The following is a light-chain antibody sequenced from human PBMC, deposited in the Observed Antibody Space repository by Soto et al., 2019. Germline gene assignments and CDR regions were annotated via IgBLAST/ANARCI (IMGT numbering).Light chain of an antibody. CDR1: QGVGYY. CDR3: LQYNDPPQT. Sequence: EIVMTQSPATLSVSPGGRATLSCSASQGVGYYLAGYQQRPGQAPRLLIFGSSTRSTGIPARFSGSGSETDFPLTISSLQSEDVAVYYFLQYNDPPQTFGQGTKVEI. CDR2: GSS. V-gene: IGKV3-15*01. J-gene: IGKJ1*01.